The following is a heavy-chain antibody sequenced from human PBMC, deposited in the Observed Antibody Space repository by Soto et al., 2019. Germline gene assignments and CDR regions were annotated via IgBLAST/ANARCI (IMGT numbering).Heavy chain of an antibody. V-gene: IGHV4-30-2*01. CDR3: ASGSHVPHY. J-gene: IGHJ4*02. CDR1: GGSISSGGYS. CDR2: ISHSGST. Sequence: PSETLSLTCAVSGGSISSGGYSWSWIRQPPGKGLEWIGYISHSGSTYYNPSLKSRVTISVDRSKNQFSLKLSSVTAADTAVHFCASGSHVPHYWGQGTLVTVSS. D-gene: IGHD6-6*01.